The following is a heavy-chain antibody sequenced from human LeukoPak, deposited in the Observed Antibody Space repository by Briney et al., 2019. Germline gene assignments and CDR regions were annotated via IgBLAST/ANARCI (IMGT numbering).Heavy chain of an antibody. J-gene: IGHJ3*02. CDR3: ARGPYSYDSSGAFDI. D-gene: IGHD3-22*01. CDR2: IFYSGST. CDR1: SGSISTSNYY. V-gene: IGHV4-39*07. Sequence: RPSETLSLTCTVSSGSISTSNYYWGWVRQPPGKALEWIGNIFYSGSTYYSPSLKSRVTISLDTSRNQFSLKLISVTAADTAVYFCARGPYSYDSSGAFDIWGQGTMVTVSS.